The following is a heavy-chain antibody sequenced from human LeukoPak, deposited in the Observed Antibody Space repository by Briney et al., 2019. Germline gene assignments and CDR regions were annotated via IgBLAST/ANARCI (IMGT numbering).Heavy chain of an antibody. CDR2: IRYDGSNK. Sequence: PGGSLRLSCAASGFTFSSYGMHWVRQAPGKGLEWVAFIRYDGSNKYYADSVKGRFTISRDNSKNTLYLQMNSLRAEDTAVYYCAKSLVVPAAMPLYYYYGMDVWGQGTTVTVS. D-gene: IGHD2-2*01. CDR3: AKSLVVPAAMPLYYYYGMDV. J-gene: IGHJ6*02. CDR1: GFTFSSYG. V-gene: IGHV3-30*02.